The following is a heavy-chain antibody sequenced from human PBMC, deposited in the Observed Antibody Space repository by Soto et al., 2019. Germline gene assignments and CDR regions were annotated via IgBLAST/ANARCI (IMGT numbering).Heavy chain of an antibody. D-gene: IGHD2-15*01. CDR1: GYTFNTYG. V-gene: IGHV1-18*01. Sequence: QVHLVQSGPEVKKPGASVKVSCKASGYTFNTYGITWVRQAPGQGLEWMAWINAYNGNRIYAQNFQGRVTVTTETAPRAAYMELMSPTSDDTALYFCARDRDTVADIRGLGTMGTVSS. CDR3: ARDRDTVADI. J-gene: IGHJ3*02. CDR2: INAYNGNR.